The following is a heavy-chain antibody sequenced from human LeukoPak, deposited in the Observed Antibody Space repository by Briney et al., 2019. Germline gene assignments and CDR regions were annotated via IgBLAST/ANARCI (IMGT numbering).Heavy chain of an antibody. J-gene: IGHJ4*02. CDR2: IYPGDSDT. CDR3: ARQGSNSGWYVDY. V-gene: IGHV5-51*01. Sequence: GESLKISFKGSGXSFTSYCIGWVRQMPGKGLEWMGIIYPGDSDTRYSPSFQGQVTISADKSISTAYLQWSSLKASDTAMYYCARQGSNSGWYVDYWGQGTLVTVSS. CDR1: GXSFTSYC. D-gene: IGHD6-19*01.